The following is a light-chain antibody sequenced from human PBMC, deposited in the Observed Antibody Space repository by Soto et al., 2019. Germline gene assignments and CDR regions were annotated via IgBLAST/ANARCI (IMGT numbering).Light chain of an antibody. CDR2: GAS. CDR1: QSLTRN. Sequence: EIVMTQSPATLSVSPGERFTLSCRASQSLTRNLAWYQQKPGQAPRLLIYGASSRATGIPDRFSGSGSGTDFTLTISRLEPEDFAVYYCQQYGSSLFTFGPGTKVDIK. J-gene: IGKJ3*01. CDR3: QQYGSSLFT. V-gene: IGKV3-20*01.